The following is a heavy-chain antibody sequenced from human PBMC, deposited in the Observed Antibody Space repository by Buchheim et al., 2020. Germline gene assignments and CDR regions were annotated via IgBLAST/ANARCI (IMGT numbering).Heavy chain of an antibody. Sequence: QVQLVQSGAEVKKPGSSVKVSCKASGGTFSSYTISWVRQAPGQGLEWMGRIIPILGIDNYAQKFQGSVTITADKSTSTDHMELSSLRSEDTAVYYCASNGVRGGRYSGYPLHFDYWGQGTL. J-gene: IGHJ4*02. CDR1: GGTFSSYT. D-gene: IGHD5-12*01. CDR2: IIPILGID. V-gene: IGHV1-69*02. CDR3: ASNGVRGGRYSGYPLHFDY.